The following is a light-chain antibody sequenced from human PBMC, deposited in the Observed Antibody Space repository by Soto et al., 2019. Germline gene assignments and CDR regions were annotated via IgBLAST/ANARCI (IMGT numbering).Light chain of an antibody. CDR3: QQRSSWPIT. CDR2: DAS. Sequence: EFVLTQSPATLSLSPGERATLSCRASQSLLNYLAWYQQKPGQAPRLLIYDASNRATGIPARFSGSGSGTDFTLTISSLEPEDFAVYYCQQRSSWPITFGQGTRLEIK. V-gene: IGKV3-11*01. CDR1: QSLLNY. J-gene: IGKJ5*01.